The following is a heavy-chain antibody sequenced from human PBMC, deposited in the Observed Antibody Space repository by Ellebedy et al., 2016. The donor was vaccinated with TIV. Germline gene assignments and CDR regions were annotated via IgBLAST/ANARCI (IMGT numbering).Heavy chain of an antibody. V-gene: IGHV3-74*01. J-gene: IGHJ5*02. CDR2: IKNDGSTV. Sequence: GGSLRLXXAASGFSISAYWMHWVRQAPGKGLVWVSRIKNDGSTVSYADSVKGRFTVSRDNAKNTLYLQMNSLRVEDTAVYHCARSDWFVPWGQGTLVTVSS. CDR3: ARSDWFVP. CDR1: GFSISAYW.